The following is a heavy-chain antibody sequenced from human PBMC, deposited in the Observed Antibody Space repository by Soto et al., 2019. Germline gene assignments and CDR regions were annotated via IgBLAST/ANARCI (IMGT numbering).Heavy chain of an antibody. J-gene: IGHJ6*02. CDR3: AREDDGGDRDYYGLDV. CDR2: LHYTGSI. V-gene: IGHV4-30-4*08. D-gene: IGHD2-21*02. Sequence: QVQLQQSGPGLVEPSQTLSLTCAVSGGSISSEYFHWTWIRQSPGEGLEWIGYLHYTGSIMYNPSFKSRVTMAVDTTKNQFALQLTAVTAADTAVYFCAREDDGGDRDYYGLDVWGQGTTVTVSS. CDR1: GGSISSEYFH.